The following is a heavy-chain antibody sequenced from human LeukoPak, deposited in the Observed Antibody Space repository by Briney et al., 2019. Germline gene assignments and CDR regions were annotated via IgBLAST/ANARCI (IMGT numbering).Heavy chain of an antibody. V-gene: IGHV3-23*01. J-gene: IGHJ6*02. CDR1: GITFSSYA. D-gene: IGHD3-3*01. CDR3: AKDLRHGSIFGVVTKYYYGMDV. CDR2: ISGSGGST. Sequence: GGSLRLSCAASGITFSSYAMSWVRQAPGKGLEWVPAISGSGGSTYYADSVKGRFTISRDNSKNTLYLQMNSLRAEDTAVYYCAKDLRHGSIFGVVTKYYYGMDVWGQGTTVTVSS.